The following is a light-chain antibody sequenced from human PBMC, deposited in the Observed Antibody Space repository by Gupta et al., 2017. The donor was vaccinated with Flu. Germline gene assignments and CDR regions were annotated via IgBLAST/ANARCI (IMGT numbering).Light chain of an antibody. V-gene: IGLV1-44*01. Sequence: QSVLTQPPSASGTPGQRVTISCSGSSSNIGSNAVNWYQQLPGTAPKLLMYSNDQRPSGVPDRFSGSKSGTSVSLAISGLQSEDEADYYCAVWDDSLNGRVFGTGTKVTVL. CDR2: SND. CDR1: SSNIGSNA. J-gene: IGLJ1*01. CDR3: AVWDDSLNGRV.